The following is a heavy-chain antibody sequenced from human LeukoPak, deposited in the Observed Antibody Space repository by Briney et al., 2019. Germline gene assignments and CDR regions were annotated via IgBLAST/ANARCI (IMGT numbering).Heavy chain of an antibody. CDR2: IYSGDST. CDR3: ARVLRGYDSSTYYYNYFDY. V-gene: IGHV3-66*01. D-gene: IGHD3-22*01. Sequence: PGGSLRLSCAASGFTVSSSYMSWVRQAPGKGLEWVSVIYSGDSTYYADSVKGRFTISRDISKNTLYLQMNSLRDEDTAVYYCARVLRGYDSSTYYYNYFDYWGQGTLVTVSS. J-gene: IGHJ4*02. CDR1: GFTVSSSY.